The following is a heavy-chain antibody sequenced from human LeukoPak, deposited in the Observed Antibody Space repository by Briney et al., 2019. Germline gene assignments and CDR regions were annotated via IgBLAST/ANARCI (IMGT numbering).Heavy chain of an antibody. CDR2: ISPDDSDI. J-gene: IGHJ4*02. Sequence: PGESLKISCKGSGYSFTTYWIAWVRQMPGRGLEWMGIISPDDSDIRYSPSFQGHVTISADKSISTAYLQWSSLQASDTAMYYCARHEGSGSYYSYWGQGTLVTVSS. CDR1: GYSFTTYW. D-gene: IGHD1-26*01. V-gene: IGHV5-51*01. CDR3: ARHEGSGSYYSY.